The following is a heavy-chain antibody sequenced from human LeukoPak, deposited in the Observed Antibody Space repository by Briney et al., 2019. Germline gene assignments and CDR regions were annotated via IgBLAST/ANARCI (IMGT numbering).Heavy chain of an antibody. Sequence: GGSLRLSCAASGFTLSSYSMNWVRQAPGKGLEWVSSISSSSSYIYYADSVKGRFTISRDNAKNSLYLQMNSLRAEDTAVYYCARGEDWRHSRHWGQGTLVTVSS. J-gene: IGHJ4*02. CDR2: ISSSSSYI. D-gene: IGHD3-3*01. V-gene: IGHV3-21*01. CDR1: GFTLSSYS. CDR3: ARGEDWRHSRH.